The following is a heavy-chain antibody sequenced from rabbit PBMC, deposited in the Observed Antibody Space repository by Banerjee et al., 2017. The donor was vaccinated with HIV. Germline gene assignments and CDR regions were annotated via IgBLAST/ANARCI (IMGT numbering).Heavy chain of an antibody. V-gene: IGHV1S40*01. CDR2: MDAGSSGST. D-gene: IGHD6-1*01. CDR1: GFTISSYS. J-gene: IGHJ4*01. CDR3: ARAGYVAYGYPTDL. Sequence: QSLEESGGGLVQPEGSLALTCKASGFTISSYSMQWVRQAPGKGLEWIACMDAGSSGSTNYASWAKGRFTISKTSSTTVTLQMTSLTAADTATYFCARAGYVAYGYPTDLWGPGTLVTVS.